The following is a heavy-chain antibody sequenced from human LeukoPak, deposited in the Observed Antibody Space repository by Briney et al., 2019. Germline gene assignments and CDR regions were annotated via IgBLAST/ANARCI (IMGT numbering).Heavy chain of an antibody. CDR2: MNPNSGNT. D-gene: IGHD2-2*02. J-gene: IGHJ5*02. CDR3: ARRYCSSTSCYIEWFDP. V-gene: IGHV1-8*03. Sequence: ASVKVSCKASGYTFTSYDINWVRQATGQGLEWMGWMNPNSGNTGYAQKFQGRVTITRNTSISTAYMELSSLRSEDTAVYYCARRYCSSTSCYIEWFDPWGQGTLVTVSS. CDR1: GYTFTSYD.